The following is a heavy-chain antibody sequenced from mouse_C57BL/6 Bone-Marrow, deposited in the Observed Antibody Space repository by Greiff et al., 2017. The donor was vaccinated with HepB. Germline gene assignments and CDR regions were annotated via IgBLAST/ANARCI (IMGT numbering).Heavy chain of an antibody. V-gene: IGHV1-69*01. Sequence: QVQLQQPGAELVMPGASVKLSCKASGYTFTSYWMHWVKQRPGQGLEWIGEIDPSDSYTNYNQKFKGKSTLTVDKSSSTAYMQLSSLTSEDSAVYYWARAPQTAQACGWFAYWGQETLVTVSA. J-gene: IGHJ3*01. CDR2: IDPSDSYT. CDR3: ARAPQTAQACGWFAY. CDR1: GYTFTSYW. D-gene: IGHD3-2*02.